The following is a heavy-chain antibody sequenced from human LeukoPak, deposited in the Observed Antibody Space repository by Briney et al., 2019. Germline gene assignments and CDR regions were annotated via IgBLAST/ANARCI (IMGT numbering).Heavy chain of an antibody. CDR1: GYIFTSYF. CDR2: INPSGGST. V-gene: IGHV1-46*01. J-gene: IGHJ5*02. Sequence: ASVKVSCKASGYIFTSYFMHWVRQAPGQGLEWMGIINPSGGSTNYAQNFQGRVTMTRDMSTSTVYMELSSLRSEDTAVYYCAGEAVTIFALVRTQTTKSPHRFDPWGQGTLVTVSS. D-gene: IGHD3/OR15-3a*01. CDR3: AGEAVTIFALVRTQTTKSPHRFDP.